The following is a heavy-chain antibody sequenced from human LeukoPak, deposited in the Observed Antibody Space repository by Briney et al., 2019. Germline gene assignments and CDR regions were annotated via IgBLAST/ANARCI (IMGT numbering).Heavy chain of an antibody. D-gene: IGHD5-18*01. Sequence: SETLSLTCAVYGGSFSGYYWSWIRQPPGKGLEWIGEINHSGSTNYNPSLKSRVTISVDTSKNQFSLKLSFVTAADTAVYYCARGYSYGQRGDYWGQGTLVTVSS. CDR3: ARGYSYGQRGDY. CDR2: INHSGST. CDR1: GGSFSGYY. J-gene: IGHJ4*02. V-gene: IGHV4-34*01.